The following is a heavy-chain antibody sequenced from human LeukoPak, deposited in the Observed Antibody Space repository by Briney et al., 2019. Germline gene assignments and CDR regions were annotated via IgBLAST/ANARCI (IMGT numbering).Heavy chain of an antibody. V-gene: IGHV4-39*01. CDR2: IYYSGST. Sequence: SETLSLTCTVYGGSISSSSYYWGWIRQPPGKGLEWIGSIYYSGSTYYNPSLKSRVTISVDTSKNQFSLKLSSVTAADTAVYYCARHRRGTMVRGVIGGVFDYWGQGTLVTVSS. CDR1: GGSISSSSYY. D-gene: IGHD3-10*01. CDR3: ARHRRGTMVRGVIGGVFDY. J-gene: IGHJ4*02.